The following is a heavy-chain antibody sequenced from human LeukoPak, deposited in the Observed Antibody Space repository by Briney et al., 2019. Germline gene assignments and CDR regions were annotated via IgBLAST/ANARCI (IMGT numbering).Heavy chain of an antibody. CDR3: AKDLQDTGYSSGWYDY. D-gene: IGHD6-19*01. V-gene: IGHV3-23*01. CDR2: ISGSGGST. Sequence: GGSLRLSCAASGFTVSSNYMSWVRQAPGKGLEWVSAISGSGGSTYYADSVKGRFTISRDKSKNTLYLQMNSLRAEDTAVYYCAKDLQDTGYSSGWYDYWGQGTLVTVSS. J-gene: IGHJ4*02. CDR1: GFTVSSNY.